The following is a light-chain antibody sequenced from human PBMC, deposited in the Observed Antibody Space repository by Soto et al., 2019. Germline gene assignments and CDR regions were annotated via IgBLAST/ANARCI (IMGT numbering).Light chain of an antibody. J-gene: IGKJ5*01. CDR3: QQCYSSAIT. V-gene: IGKV3-20*01. CDR1: QSVRNNY. CDR2: GAS. Sequence: EIVLTQSPGTLSLSPGERATLSCRASQSVRNNYLAWYQHKGGQAPRLLIYGASTRATGIPDRFSGSGSGTDFTLTNSGLQPDGVAVYYCQQCYSSAITFGQGTRL.